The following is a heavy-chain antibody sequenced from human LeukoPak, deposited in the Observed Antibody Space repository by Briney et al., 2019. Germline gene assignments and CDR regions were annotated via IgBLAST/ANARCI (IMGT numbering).Heavy chain of an antibody. V-gene: IGHV1-18*04. CDR2: ISAYNGNT. Sequence: GASVKVSCKASGYTFTSYGISWVRQAPGQGLEWMGWISAYNGNTNYAQKLQGRVTTTTDTSTSTAYMELRSLRSDDTAVYYCARDCRGYSYGCDDAFDIWGQGTMVTVSS. D-gene: IGHD5-18*01. J-gene: IGHJ3*02. CDR1: GYTFTSYG. CDR3: ARDCRGYSYGCDDAFDI.